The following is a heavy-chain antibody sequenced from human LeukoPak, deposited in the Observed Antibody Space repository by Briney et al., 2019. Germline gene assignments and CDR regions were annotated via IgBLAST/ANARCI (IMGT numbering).Heavy chain of an antibody. CDR2: ISSSGSTI. D-gene: IGHD3-22*01. CDR1: GFTFSDYY. J-gene: IGHJ5*02. V-gene: IGHV3-11*01. Sequence: GGSLRLSCAASGFTFSDYYMSWIRQAPGKGLEWVSYISSSGSTIYYADSVKGRFTISRDNARNSLYLQMNSLRAEDTAVYYCARDRHYDSSGYYYRYNWFDPWGRGTLVTVSS. CDR3: ARDRHYDSSGYYYRYNWFDP.